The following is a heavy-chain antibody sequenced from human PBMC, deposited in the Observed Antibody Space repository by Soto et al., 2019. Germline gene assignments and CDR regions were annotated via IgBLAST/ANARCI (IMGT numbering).Heavy chain of an antibody. V-gene: IGHV3-30*18. Sequence: GGSLRLSCAASGFTFSSYGMHWVRQAPGKGLEWAAVISYDGSNKYYADSVKGRFTISRDNSKNTLYLQMNSLRAEDTAVYYCAKEKPFGPSIAARRRGWIDYWGQGTLVTVSS. CDR1: GFTFSSYG. CDR2: ISYDGSNK. D-gene: IGHD6-6*01. J-gene: IGHJ4*02. CDR3: AKEKPFGPSIAARRRGWIDY.